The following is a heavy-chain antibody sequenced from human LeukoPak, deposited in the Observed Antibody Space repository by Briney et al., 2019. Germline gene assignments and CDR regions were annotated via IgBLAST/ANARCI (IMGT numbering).Heavy chain of an antibody. D-gene: IGHD5-24*01. CDR3: ARVSRDGYNYWGYFDY. Sequence: SETLSLTCTVSGGSISSYYWSWIRQPAGKGLEWIGRIYTSGSTNYNPSLKSRATISVDTSKNQFSLKLTSVTAADTAVYYCARVSRDGYNYWGYFDYWGQGTLVTVSS. CDR2: IYTSGST. CDR1: GGSISSYY. J-gene: IGHJ4*02. V-gene: IGHV4-4*07.